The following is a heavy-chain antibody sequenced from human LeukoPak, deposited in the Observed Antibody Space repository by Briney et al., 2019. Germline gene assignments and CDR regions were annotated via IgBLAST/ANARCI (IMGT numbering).Heavy chain of an antibody. V-gene: IGHV4-4*07. CDR1: GGSISSYY. J-gene: IGHJ6*02. Sequence: SETLSLTCTVSGGSISSYYWSWIRQPAGKGLEWIGRIYTSGSTNYNPSLKSRVTMSVDTSKNQFSLKLSSVTAADTAVYYCARVGSYSKHVGRRRHYGMDVWGQGTTVTVSS. CDR2: IYTSGST. D-gene: IGHD1-26*01. CDR3: ARVGSYSKHVGRRRHYGMDV.